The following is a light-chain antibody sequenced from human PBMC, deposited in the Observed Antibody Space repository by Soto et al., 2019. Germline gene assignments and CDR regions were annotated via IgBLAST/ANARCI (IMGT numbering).Light chain of an antibody. J-gene: IGKJ1*01. CDR1: QSISSW. CDR2: KTS. CDR3: QHYNDYSWT. V-gene: IGKV1-5*03. Sequence: DIHMTKSPSTLSASVGDRVTITCRASQSISSWLAWYQQKPGKAPNLLIYKTSSLESGVPSRFSGSGSGTEFTHTISSLQPDDFATYYCQHYNDYSWTFGQGTKVEIK.